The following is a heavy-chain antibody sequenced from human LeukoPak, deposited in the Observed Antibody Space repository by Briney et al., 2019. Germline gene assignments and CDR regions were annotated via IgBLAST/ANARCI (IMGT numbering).Heavy chain of an antibody. Sequence: GGSLRLSCAASGFTFSNYAMHWVRQAPGKGLEWVAVISYDGSNKYYADPVKGRFAISRDNSKNTLYLLMNSLRAEDTAVYYCARDSREGYSYGSYFDYWGQGTLVTVSS. D-gene: IGHD5-18*01. V-gene: IGHV3-30*09. CDR1: GFTFSNYA. CDR3: ARDSREGYSYGSYFDY. J-gene: IGHJ4*02. CDR2: ISYDGSNK.